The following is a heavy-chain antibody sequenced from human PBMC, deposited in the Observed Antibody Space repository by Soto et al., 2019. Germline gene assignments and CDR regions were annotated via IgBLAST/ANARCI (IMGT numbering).Heavy chain of an antibody. D-gene: IGHD2-2*01. Sequence: GASVKVSCKASGYIFTDYYIHLVRQAPGQGLEWXGXIXXXNXDXXXAXXXQDRVAWTRDTSISTAYMELTRLRSDDTAMYYCARARPVRLEVCDYWGQGALVTVSS. CDR3: ARARPVRLEVCDY. CDR1: GYIFTDYY. CDR2: IXXXNXDX. V-gene: IGHV1-2*02. J-gene: IGHJ4*02.